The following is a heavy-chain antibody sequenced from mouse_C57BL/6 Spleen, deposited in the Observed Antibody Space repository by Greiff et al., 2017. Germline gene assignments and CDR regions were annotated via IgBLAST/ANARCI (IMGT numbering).Heavy chain of an antibody. Sequence: QVQLKESGPGLVAPSQSLSITCTVSGFSLTSYGVHWVRQPPGKGLEWLVVIWSDGSTTYNSALKSRLSISKVNSKRQVFLKMNSLHTDDTAVYYCARSCYDYDRAFAYWGQVTLVTVSA. D-gene: IGHD2-4*01. J-gene: IGHJ3*01. CDR3: ARSCYDYDRAFAY. V-gene: IGHV2-6*03. CDR2: IWSDGST. CDR1: GFSLTSYG.